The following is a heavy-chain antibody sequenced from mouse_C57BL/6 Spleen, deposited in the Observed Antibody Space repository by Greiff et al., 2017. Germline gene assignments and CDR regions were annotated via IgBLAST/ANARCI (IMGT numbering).Heavy chain of an antibody. CDR1: GYAFSSYW. J-gene: IGHJ4*01. CDR3: ARRAAQATGAMDY. Sequence: QVQLQQSGAELVKPGASVKISCKASGYAFSSYWMNWVKQRPGKGLEWIGQIYPGDGDTNYNGKFKGKATLTADKSSSPAYMQLSSLTSEDSAVDFCARRAAQATGAMDYWGQGTSVTVSS. CDR2: IYPGDGDT. V-gene: IGHV1-80*01. D-gene: IGHD3-2*02.